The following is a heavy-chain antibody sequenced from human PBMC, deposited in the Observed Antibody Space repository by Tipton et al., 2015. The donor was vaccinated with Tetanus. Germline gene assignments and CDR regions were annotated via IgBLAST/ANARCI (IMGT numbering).Heavy chain of an antibody. CDR3: ARDPGHSVDV. CDR2: TYYRSKWFN. J-gene: IGHJ6*02. D-gene: IGHD4-11*01. Sequence: GLVKPSQTLSLTCAISGDSVSSNTMAWNWIRQSPSRGLERLGRTYYRSKWFNDYAVSLRGRIAVNADTSRNQFSLQLNSVIPEDTAVHYCARDPGHSVDVWGQGTTVTVSS. V-gene: IGHV6-1*01. CDR1: GDSVSSNTMA.